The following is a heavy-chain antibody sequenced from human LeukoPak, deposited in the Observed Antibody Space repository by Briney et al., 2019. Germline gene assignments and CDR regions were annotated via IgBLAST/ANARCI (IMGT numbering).Heavy chain of an antibody. CDR3: ARESSFYTGTFDY. J-gene: IGHJ4*02. Sequence: SETLSLTCAASGGSISSSNWWSWVRQPPGKGLEWIGEIYHSGSTNYNPSLKSRVTISVDKSKNQFSLKLSSVTAADTAVYYCARESSFYTGTFDYWGQGTLVTVSS. D-gene: IGHD2/OR15-2a*01. V-gene: IGHV4-4*02. CDR1: GGSISSSNW. CDR2: IYHSGST.